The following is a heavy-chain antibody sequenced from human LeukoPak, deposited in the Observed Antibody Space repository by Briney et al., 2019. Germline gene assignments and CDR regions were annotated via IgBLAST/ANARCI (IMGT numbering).Heavy chain of an antibody. Sequence: SETLSLTCAVYGGSFSGYYSSWIRQPPGKGLEWIGEINHSGSTNYNPSLKSRVTISVDTSKNQFSLKLSSVTAADTAVYYCARGRPIAARPSYGMDVWGQGTTVTVSS. V-gene: IGHV4-34*01. CDR3: ARGRPIAARPSYGMDV. J-gene: IGHJ6*02. D-gene: IGHD6-6*01. CDR1: GGSFSGYY. CDR2: INHSGST.